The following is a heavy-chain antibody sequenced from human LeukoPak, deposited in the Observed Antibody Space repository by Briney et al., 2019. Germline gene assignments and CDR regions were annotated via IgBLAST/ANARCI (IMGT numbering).Heavy chain of an antibody. CDR1: EFTLRNYI. V-gene: IGHV3-21*01. D-gene: IGHD6-13*01. Sequence: PGGSLRLSCTDSEFTLRNYIMNWVRQVPGKGLEWISSISGGSSDLSYADSVKGRFTISRDNSKNTLYLQMNSLRGEDTAVYYCAGDSSGWYYFDYWGQGTLVTVSS. CDR3: AGDSSGWYYFDY. J-gene: IGHJ4*02. CDR2: ISGGSSDL.